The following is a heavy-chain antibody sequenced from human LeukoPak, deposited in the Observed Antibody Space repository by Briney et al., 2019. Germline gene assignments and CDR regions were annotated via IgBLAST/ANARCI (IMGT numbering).Heavy chain of an antibody. D-gene: IGHD3-10*01. CDR3: ARAPPRYYYGSGSFDY. V-gene: IGHV1-8*03. CDR1: GYTFTSYD. J-gene: IGHJ4*02. CDR2: MNPNSGNT. Sequence: ASVKGSCKASGYTFTSYDINWVRQATGQGLEWMGWMNPNSGNTGYAQKFQGRITITRNTSISTAYMELSSLRSEDTAVYYCARAPPRYYYGSGSFDYWGQGTLVTVSS.